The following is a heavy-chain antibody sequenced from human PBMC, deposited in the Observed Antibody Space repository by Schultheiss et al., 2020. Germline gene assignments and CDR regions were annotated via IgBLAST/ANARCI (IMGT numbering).Heavy chain of an antibody. J-gene: IGHJ5*02. CDR2: ISGSGGST. CDR1: GFTLSNAR. Sequence: GGSLRLSCAASGFTLSNARMSGVRQAPGKGLEWVSAISGSGGSTYYADSVKGRFTISRDNSKNTLYLQMNSLRAEDTAVYYCASEGEGFDPWGQGTLVTVSS. V-gene: IGHV3-23*01. CDR3: ASEGEGFDP.